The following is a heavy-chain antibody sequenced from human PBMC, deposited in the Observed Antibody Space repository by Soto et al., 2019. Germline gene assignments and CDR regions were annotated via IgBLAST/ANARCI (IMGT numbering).Heavy chain of an antibody. J-gene: IGHJ4*02. CDR2: IKSRTDGGAA. D-gene: IGHD3-3*01. V-gene: IGHV3-15*01. CDR1: GFTFINAW. Sequence: VQLVESGGGFVKPGGSLRLSCEGSGFTFINAWMSWVSQAPGKGLEWVGRIKSRTDGGAADYAAPVRGRFSISRDDSKNTLYLQMNSLKIEESALYYCTTDPGKYEDFWGQVTLVTVAS. CDR3: TTDPGKYEDF.